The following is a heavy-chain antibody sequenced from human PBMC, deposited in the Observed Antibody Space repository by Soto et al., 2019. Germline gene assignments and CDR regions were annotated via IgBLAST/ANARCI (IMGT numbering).Heavy chain of an antibody. CDR1: GFTFSNAW. CDR2: IKTNSDGGTV. J-gene: IGHJ4*02. V-gene: IGHV3-15*01. D-gene: IGHD2-2*01. CDR3: ATVYCATPSCYAPFDY. Sequence: EVHLVESGGGLVKAGGSLRLSCAASGFTFSNAWMSWVRQAPGKGLEWIGRIKTNSDGGTVDYASPVKGRFTISRDDSKSMLYLDLNSLKTEDTGVYFCATVYCATPSCYAPFDYWGKGTLVTVSS.